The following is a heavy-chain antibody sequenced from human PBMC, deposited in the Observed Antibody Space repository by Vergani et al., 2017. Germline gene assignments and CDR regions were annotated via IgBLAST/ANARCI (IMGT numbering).Heavy chain of an antibody. CDR1: GFTFSSYG. V-gene: IGHV3-30*02. CDR2: IRYDGSNK. CDR3: AQQRWGVVAATPNFDY. J-gene: IGHJ4*02. D-gene: IGHD2-15*01. Sequence: QVQLVESGGGVFQPGGSLRLSCAASGFTFSSYGMHWVRQAPGKGLEWVAFIRYDGSNKYYADSVKGRFTISRDNSKNTLYLQMNSLRAEDTAVYYCAQQRWGVVAATPNFDYWGQGTLVTVSS.